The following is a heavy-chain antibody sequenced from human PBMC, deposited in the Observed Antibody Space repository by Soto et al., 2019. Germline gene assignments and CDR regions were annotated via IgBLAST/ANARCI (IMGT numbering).Heavy chain of an antibody. J-gene: IGHJ6*03. CDR1: GGSISPYY. CDR3: ARKGAAASYAHYYMDV. Sequence: SETLSLTCTVSGGSISPYYWSWIRQPPGKGLEWIGYVYYSGNTNYNPSLESRVTISVDTSRNQFSLNLTSATAADTAVYYCARKGAAASYAHYYMDVWAEGPRSPSP. D-gene: IGHD6-13*01. CDR2: VYYSGNT. V-gene: IGHV4-59*01.